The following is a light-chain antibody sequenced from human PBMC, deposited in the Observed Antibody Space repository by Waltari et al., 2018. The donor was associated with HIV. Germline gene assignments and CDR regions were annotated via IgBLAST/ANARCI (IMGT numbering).Light chain of an antibody. CDR2: SNN. CDR3: AAWDDSLNGVV. V-gene: IGLV1-44*01. CDR1: GSTLGGKL. Sequence: QSVLTQPPSASGTPGQRVPITCSGTGSTLGGKLSNWYQQPPGTAPKLLNYSNNQRPSGFPDRFSGSKSGTSASLAISGLQSEDEADYYCAAWDDSLNGVVFGGGTKLTVL. J-gene: IGLJ2*01.